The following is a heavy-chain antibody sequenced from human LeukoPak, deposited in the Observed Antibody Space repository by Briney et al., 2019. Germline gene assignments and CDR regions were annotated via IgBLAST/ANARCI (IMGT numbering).Heavy chain of an antibody. V-gene: IGHV4-39*01. Sequence: PSETLSLTCNVSGGSLSSTNYYWGWIRQAPGKGLEWLGNVCYTGTTYYNPSLKSRLTISVDTSKNQFSLKLSSVTAADTAVYYCAVVAVAGTDYWGQGTLVTVSS. J-gene: IGHJ4*02. CDR3: AVVAVAGTDY. CDR2: VCYTGTT. CDR1: GGSLSSTNYY. D-gene: IGHD6-19*01.